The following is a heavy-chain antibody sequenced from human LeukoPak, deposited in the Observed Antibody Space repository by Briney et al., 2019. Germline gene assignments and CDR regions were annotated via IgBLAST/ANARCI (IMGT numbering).Heavy chain of an antibody. CDR3: ARDLGTRDGYNPPNLFDN. D-gene: IGHD5-24*01. J-gene: IGHJ4*02. V-gene: IGHV1-8*01. Sequence: ASVKVSCKASGYTFTSYDINWVRQATGQGFEWMGWMNPNSGDTGYAQKFQGRVTMTRNTSISTAYMELSSLRSEDTAVYYCARDLGTRDGYNPPNLFDNWGQGTLVTVSS. CDR2: MNPNSGDT. CDR1: GYTFTSYD.